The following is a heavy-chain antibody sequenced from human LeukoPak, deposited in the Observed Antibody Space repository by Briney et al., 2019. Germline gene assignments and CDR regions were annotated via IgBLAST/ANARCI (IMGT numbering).Heavy chain of an antibody. CDR1: GFTSRSYK. CDR3: AELGITMIGGV. V-gene: IGHV3-48*03. J-gene: IGHJ6*04. D-gene: IGHD3-10*02. CDR2: ISSSGSTI. Sequence: GGSLRLSPAPSGFTSRSYKMNWVPQTPRKGLERVSYISSSGSTIYYADSVKGRFTISRDNAKNSLYLQMNSLRAEDTAVYYCAELGITMIGGVWGKGATVTISS.